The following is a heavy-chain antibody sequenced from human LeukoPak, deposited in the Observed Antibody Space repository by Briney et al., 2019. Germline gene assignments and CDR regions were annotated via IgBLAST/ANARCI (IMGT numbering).Heavy chain of an antibody. V-gene: IGHV4-59*01. J-gene: IGHJ6*03. CDR2: IYYSGST. D-gene: IGHD3-22*01. Sequence: SETLSLTCTVSGGSISSYYWSWIRQPPGKGLEWIGYIYYSGSTNYNPSLKSRVTISVDTSKNQFSLKLSPVTAADTAVYYCARDYYDSSSYYYYYYMDVWGKGTTVTVSS. CDR3: ARDYYDSSSYYYYYYMDV. CDR1: GGSISSYY.